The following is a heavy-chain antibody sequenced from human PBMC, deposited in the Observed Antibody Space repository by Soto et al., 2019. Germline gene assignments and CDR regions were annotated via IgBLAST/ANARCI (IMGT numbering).Heavy chain of an antibody. CDR1: GYTFTGYY. J-gene: IGHJ4*02. CDR2: INPNSGGT. V-gene: IGHV1-2*02. Sequence: ASVKVSSKASGYTFTGYYMHWGRQAPGEGLEWMGWINPNSGGTNYAQKFQGRVTMTRDTSISTAYMELSRLRSDDTAVYSCASRQVWRVGPYIDYWGQGTLVTVSS. CDR3: ASRQVWRVGPYIDY. D-gene: IGHD3-3*01.